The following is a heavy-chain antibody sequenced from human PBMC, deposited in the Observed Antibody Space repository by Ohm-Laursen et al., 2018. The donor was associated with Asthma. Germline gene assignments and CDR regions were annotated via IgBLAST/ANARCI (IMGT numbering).Heavy chain of an antibody. CDR3: ARGRGFGYGIDY. Sequence: SDTLSLTWSVSGASVSSGGHYWSWIRQPPGKGLEWIGHVFYGGTTLYNAALRSRVTISEDASNNHYSLSLSSVTAADTAVYYCARGRGFGYGIDYWGQGTLVTVSS. CDR1: GASVSSGGHY. V-gene: IGHV4-61*03. D-gene: IGHD5-18*01. J-gene: IGHJ4*02. CDR2: VFYGGTT.